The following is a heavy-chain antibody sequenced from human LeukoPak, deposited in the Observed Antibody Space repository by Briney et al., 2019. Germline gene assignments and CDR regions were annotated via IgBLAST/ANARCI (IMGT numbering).Heavy chain of an antibody. Sequence: SETLSLTGAVSGGSISSGGYSWSWIRQPPGKGLEWIGYIYHSGSTYYNPSLKSRVTISVDRSKNQFSLKLSSVTAADTAVYYCARANSAVFYYYGMDVWGQGTTVAVSS. CDR1: GGSISSGGYS. CDR3: ARANSAVFYYYGMDV. V-gene: IGHV4-30-2*01. CDR2: IYHSGST. J-gene: IGHJ6*02. D-gene: IGHD2/OR15-2a*01.